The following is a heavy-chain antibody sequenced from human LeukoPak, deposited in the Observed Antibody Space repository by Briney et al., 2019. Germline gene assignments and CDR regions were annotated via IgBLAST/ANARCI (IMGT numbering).Heavy chain of an antibody. CDR2: INHSGST. Sequence: SETLSLTCAVYGGSFSGYYWSWIRQPPGKGLEWIGEINHSGSTNYNPSLKSRVTISVDTSKNQFSLKLSSVTAADTAVYYCASIAAAPRGSFDYWGQGALVTVSS. CDR3: ASIAAAPRGSFDY. CDR1: GGSFSGYY. V-gene: IGHV4-34*01. J-gene: IGHJ4*02. D-gene: IGHD6-13*01.